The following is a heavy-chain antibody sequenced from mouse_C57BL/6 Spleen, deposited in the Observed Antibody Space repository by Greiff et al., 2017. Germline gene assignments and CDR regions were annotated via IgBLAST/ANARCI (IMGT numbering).Heavy chain of an antibody. J-gene: IGHJ2*01. CDR2: ISTYYGDA. Sequence: VQLQQSGPELVRPGVSVKISCKGSGYTFTDYAMHWVKQSHAKSLEWICVISTYYGDASYNQKFKDKATLTVDKSSSTAYMELRSLTSEDSAVYYFARGNWDTSYFDYWGQGTTLTVSS. CDR1: GYTFTDYA. D-gene: IGHD4-1*01. CDR3: ARGNWDTSYFDY. V-gene: IGHV1-67*01.